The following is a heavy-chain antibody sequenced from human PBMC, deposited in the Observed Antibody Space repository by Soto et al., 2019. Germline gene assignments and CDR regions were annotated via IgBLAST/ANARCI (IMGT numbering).Heavy chain of an antibody. CDR1: GFTFSNAW. CDR2: IKSKTDGGTT. CDR3: TTDRGYCRSTSCYVYGMEV. V-gene: IGHV3-15*07. J-gene: IGHJ6*02. D-gene: IGHD2-2*01. Sequence: EVQLVESGGGLVKPGGSLRLSCAASGFTFSNAWMNWVRQAPGKGLEWVGRIKSKTDGGTTDYAAPVKGRFTISRDDSKNTLYLQMNSLKTEETAVYYCTTDRGYCRSTSCYVYGMEVWGQGTTVTVSS.